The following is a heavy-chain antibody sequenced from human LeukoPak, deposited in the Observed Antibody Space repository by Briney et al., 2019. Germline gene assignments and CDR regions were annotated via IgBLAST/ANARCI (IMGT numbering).Heavy chain of an antibody. CDR2: IRYDGSNK. Sequence: GGSLRLSCAASGFIFNSYGMHWVRQAPGKGLEWVAFIRYDGSNKYYADSVKGRFTISRDNAKNTLYLQMNSLRAEDTAVYYCARDWFHAIDYWGQGTLVTVSS. V-gene: IGHV3-30*02. D-gene: IGHD2/OR15-2a*01. CDR3: ARDWFHAIDY. J-gene: IGHJ4*02. CDR1: GFIFNSYG.